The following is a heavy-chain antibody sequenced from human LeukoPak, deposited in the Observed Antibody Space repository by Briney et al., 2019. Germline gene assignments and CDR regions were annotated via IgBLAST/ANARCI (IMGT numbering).Heavy chain of an antibody. J-gene: IGHJ6*03. CDR1: GGSISSGSYY. V-gene: IGHV4-61*02. Sequence: SETLSLTCTVSGGSISSGSYYWSWIRQPAGKGLEWIGRIYTSGSTNYNPSLKSRVTISVDTSKNQFSLKLSSVTAADTAVYYCARGDYYYYYYMDVWGKGTTVTVSS. D-gene: IGHD3-16*01. CDR2: IYTSGST. CDR3: ARGDYYYYYYMDV.